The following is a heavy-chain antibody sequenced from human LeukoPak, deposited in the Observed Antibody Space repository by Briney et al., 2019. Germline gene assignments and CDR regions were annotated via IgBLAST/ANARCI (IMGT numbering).Heavy chain of an antibody. CDR1: GGSFSGYY. V-gene: IGHV4-34*01. D-gene: IGHD6-19*01. CDR2: INHSGST. Sequence: SETLSLTCAVYGGSFSGYYWSWIRQPPGKGLEWIGEINHSGSTNYNPSLKSRVTISVDTSKNQFSLKLSSVTAADTAVYYCARGTGDSSGWYVRGPPDYWGQGTLVTVSS. CDR3: ARGTGDSSGWYVRGPPDY. J-gene: IGHJ4*02.